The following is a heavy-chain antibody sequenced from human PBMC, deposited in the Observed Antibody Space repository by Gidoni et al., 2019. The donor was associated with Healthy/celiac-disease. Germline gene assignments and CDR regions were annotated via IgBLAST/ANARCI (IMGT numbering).Heavy chain of an antibody. CDR3: AKDYLGAIDY. Sequence: EVQLVESGGGLVQPGRSLRLSCAASGFTFDDYAMHWVRQAPGKGLEWVSGISWNSGSIGYADSVKGRFTISRDNAKNSLYLQMNSLRAEDTALYYCAKDYLGAIDYWGQGTLVTVSS. CDR2: ISWNSGSI. CDR1: GFTFDDYA. J-gene: IGHJ4*02. V-gene: IGHV3-9*01.